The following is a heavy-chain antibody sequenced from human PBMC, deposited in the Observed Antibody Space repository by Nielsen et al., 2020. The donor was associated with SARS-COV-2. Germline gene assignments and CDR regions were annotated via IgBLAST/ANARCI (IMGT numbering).Heavy chain of an antibody. D-gene: IGHD3-16*02. Sequence: ASVKVFCKASGYSFTSYGISWVRQARGQGPEWMGWMSAYNGKTKYAQNFQGRVTMTTDTATSTAYMELRSLRSDDSAVYYCARAVGDDYVWGSYHPPRVDRWGQGTLVTVSS. CDR2: MSAYNGKT. V-gene: IGHV1-18*01. CDR1: GYSFTSYG. CDR3: ARAVGDDYVWGSYHPPRVDR. J-gene: IGHJ5*02.